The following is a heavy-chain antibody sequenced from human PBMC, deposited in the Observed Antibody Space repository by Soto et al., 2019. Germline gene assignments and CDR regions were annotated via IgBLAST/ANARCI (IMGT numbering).Heavy chain of an antibody. D-gene: IGHD1-26*01. CDR3: ARDGGRHAGGVDY. J-gene: IGHJ4*02. CDR2: IIPIFGTA. CDR1: GGTFSSYS. V-gene: IGHV1-69*01. Sequence: QVQLVQSGAEVKKPGSSVKVSCKASGGTFSSYSINWVRQAPGQALEWMGEIIPIFGTANYAQTFQGRVTITADESTSTAYMELSRLRSEDTAVYYCARDGGRHAGGVDYWGPGTLVTVSS.